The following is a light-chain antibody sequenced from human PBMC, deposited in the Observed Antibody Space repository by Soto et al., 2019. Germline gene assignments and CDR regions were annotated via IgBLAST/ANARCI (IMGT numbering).Light chain of an antibody. Sequence: IQMTQSPSSLSASVGDRVTITCQASQNINNYLSWYQQKPGKAPKLLIYDASYLETGVPSRFSGSGSGTDFTFTISSLQPEDIATYYCQQYDHLFTFGPGTKVEIK. V-gene: IGKV1-33*01. CDR2: DAS. J-gene: IGKJ3*01. CDR3: QQYDHLFT. CDR1: QNINNY.